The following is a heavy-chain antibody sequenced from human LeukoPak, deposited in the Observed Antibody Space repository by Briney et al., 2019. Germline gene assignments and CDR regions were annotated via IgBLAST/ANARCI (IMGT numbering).Heavy chain of an antibody. CDR1: GGSMSNYY. CDR2: IYYSGNT. Sequence: SETLSLTCSVSGGSMSNYYWSWIRQPPGKGLEWIGYIYYSGNTHYNPSLKSRVTISVDTSKNQFSLNLRSVTAADTAVYYCARHESRDGYNFDYWGQGTLVTVSS. V-gene: IGHV4-59*08. CDR3: ARHESRDGYNFDY. D-gene: IGHD5-24*01. J-gene: IGHJ4*02.